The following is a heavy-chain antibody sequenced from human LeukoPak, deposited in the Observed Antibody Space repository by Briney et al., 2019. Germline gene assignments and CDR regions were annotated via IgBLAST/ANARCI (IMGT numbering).Heavy chain of an antibody. CDR3: ARDVTGGSYFDY. CDR2: MYYSGTT. D-gene: IGHD1-26*01. Sequence: PSETLSLTCTVSGGSISSSSYYWGWIRQPPGKGLEWIGYMYYSGTTYYNPSLKSRVTMSVDTSKNQLSLKLISVTAADTAVYYCARDVTGGSYFDYWGQGTLVTVSS. J-gene: IGHJ4*02. CDR1: GGSISSSSYY. V-gene: IGHV4-31*03.